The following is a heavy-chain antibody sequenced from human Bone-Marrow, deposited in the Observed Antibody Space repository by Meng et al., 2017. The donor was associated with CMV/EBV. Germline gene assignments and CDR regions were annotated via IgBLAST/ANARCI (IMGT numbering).Heavy chain of an antibody. D-gene: IGHD5-12*01. CDR3: ARDRRGYSGYNLWFDP. Sequence: SVKVSCKASGYTFTGYYMHWVRQAPGQGLEWMGRIIPILGIANYAQKFQGRVTITADKSTSTAYMELSSLRSEDTAVYYCARDRRGYSGYNLWFDPWGQGTLVTASS. V-gene: IGHV1-69*04. CDR2: IIPILGIA. CDR1: GYTFTGYY. J-gene: IGHJ5*02.